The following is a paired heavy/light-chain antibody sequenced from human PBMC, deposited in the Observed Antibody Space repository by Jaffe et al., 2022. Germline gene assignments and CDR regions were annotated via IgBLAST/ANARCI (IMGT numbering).Light chain of an antibody. CDR3: SSYTSSSTLNWV. CDR2: EVS. CDR1: SSDVGGYNY. Sequence: QSALTQPASVSGSPGQSITISCTGTSSDVGGYNYVSWYQQHPGKAPKLMIYEVSNRPSGVSNRFSGSKSGNTASLTISGLQAEDEADYYCSSYTSSSTLNWVFGGGTKLTVL. V-gene: IGLV2-14*01. J-gene: IGLJ3*02.
Heavy chain of an antibody. Sequence: QVQLQESGPGLVKPSQTLSLTCTVSGGSISSGSYYWSWIRQPAGKGLEWIGRIYTSGSTNYNPSLKSRVTISVDTSKNQFSLKLSSVTAADTAVYYCARAFSYYYDSSGYYDRGAFDIWGQGTMVTVSS. CDR2: IYTSGST. D-gene: IGHD3-22*01. CDR1: GGSISSGSYY. V-gene: IGHV4-61*02. J-gene: IGHJ3*02. CDR3: ARAFSYYYDSSGYYDRGAFDI.